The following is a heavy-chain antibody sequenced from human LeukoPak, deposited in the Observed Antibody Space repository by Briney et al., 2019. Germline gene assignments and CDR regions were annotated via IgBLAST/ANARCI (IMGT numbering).Heavy chain of an antibody. Sequence: PGRSLRLSCAASGFTFSSSTMHWVRQAPGKGLEWVAIISYDGTNAYYADSVKGRFTISRDNAKNSLYLQMNSLRAEDTAVYYCARDFTYGSGSYYNGGFDYWGQGTLVTVSS. CDR3: ARDFTYGSGSYYNGGFDY. CDR1: GFTFSSST. V-gene: IGHV3-30*04. D-gene: IGHD3-10*01. J-gene: IGHJ4*02. CDR2: ISYDGTNA.